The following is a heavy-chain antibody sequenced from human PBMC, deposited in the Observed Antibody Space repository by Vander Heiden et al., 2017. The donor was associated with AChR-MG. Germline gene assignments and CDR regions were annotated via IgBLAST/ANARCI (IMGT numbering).Heavy chain of an antibody. Sequence: QVTLKESGPVLVKPTETLTLTCTVTGFSLSNARMGVSWIRQRPGKALEWLAHIFSNDEKSYSTSLKSRLTISKDTSKSQVVLTMTNMDPVDTATYYCARISFDYGDYEVPKYYFDYWGQGTLVTVSS. CDR3: ARISFDYGDYEVPKYYFDY. V-gene: IGHV2-26*01. CDR2: IFSNDEK. CDR1: GFSLSNARMG. D-gene: IGHD4-17*01. J-gene: IGHJ4*02.